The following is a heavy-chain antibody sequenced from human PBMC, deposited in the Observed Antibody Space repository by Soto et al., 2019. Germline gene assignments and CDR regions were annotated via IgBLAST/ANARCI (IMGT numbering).Heavy chain of an antibody. Sequence: SETLSLTCAVSGGSISSGTWWTWVRQPPGQGLEWIGEIYRTGSTNYNPSLKSRVTISLDKSENQFSLKVTSLTAADTAVYYCASRDPGTSVDYWGQGTLVTSPQ. D-gene: IGHD1-7*01. J-gene: IGHJ4*02. V-gene: IGHV4-4*02. CDR2: IYRTGST. CDR1: GGSISSGTW. CDR3: ASRDPGTSVDY.